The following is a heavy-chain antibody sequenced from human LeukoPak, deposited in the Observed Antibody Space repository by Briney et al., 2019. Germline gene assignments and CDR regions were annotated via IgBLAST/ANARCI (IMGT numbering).Heavy chain of an antibody. CDR3: SRQVVGNDY. V-gene: IGHV4-34*01. Sequence: SETLSLTCAVYGGSFSGYYWSWIRQPPGKGLEWIGEINHSGSTNYNPSLKGRVTLSIDTSKNQFSLRLNSVTAADTAVYYCSRQVVGNDYWGQGTLVTVSS. CDR1: GGSFSGYY. CDR2: INHSGST. D-gene: IGHD3-22*01. J-gene: IGHJ4*02.